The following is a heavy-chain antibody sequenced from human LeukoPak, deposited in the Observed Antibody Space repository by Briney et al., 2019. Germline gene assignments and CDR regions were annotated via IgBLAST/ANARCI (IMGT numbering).Heavy chain of an antibody. V-gene: IGHV1-69*05. D-gene: IGHD3-3*01. CDR3: ARGPGARSGYLELAANYYYYMDV. Sequence: SVKVSCKASGGTFSSYAISWVRQAPGQGLEWMGGIIPILGTANYAQKFQGRVTITTDESTSTAYMELSSLRSEDTAVYYCARGPGARSGYLELAANYYYYMDVWGKGTTVTVSS. CDR1: GGTFSSYA. CDR2: IIPILGTA. J-gene: IGHJ6*03.